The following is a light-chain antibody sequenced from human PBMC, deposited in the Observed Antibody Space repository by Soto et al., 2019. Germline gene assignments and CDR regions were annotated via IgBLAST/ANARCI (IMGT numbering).Light chain of an antibody. J-gene: IGKJ4*01. V-gene: IGKV1-5*03. CDR3: QQYSTYPSLT. CDR1: QSISRW. Sequence: DIQMTQSPSTLSASVGDRVPITCRARQSISRWLAWYQQNPGKAPNLLIYKASVLESGVPSRFSGSGSGTEFTLTISGLQPDDFATYFCQQYSTYPSLTFGGGTKVDIK. CDR2: KAS.